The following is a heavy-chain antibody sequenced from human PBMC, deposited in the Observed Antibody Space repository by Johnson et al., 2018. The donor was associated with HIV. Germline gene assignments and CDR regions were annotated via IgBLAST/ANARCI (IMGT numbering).Heavy chain of an antibody. J-gene: IGHJ3*02. Sequence: VLLVESGGGLVQPGRSLRLSCAASGFTFDDYAMHWVRQAPGKGLEWVSGISWESGNIGYADSAKGRITISRDNAKNYRNYQMNSLRAEDSALYYCAKEFSVVVSMTFHIWGQGTIVTVSS. CDR1: GFTFDDYA. CDR3: AKEFSVVVSMTFHI. D-gene: IGHD2-15*01. V-gene: IGHV3-9*01. CDR2: ISWESGNI.